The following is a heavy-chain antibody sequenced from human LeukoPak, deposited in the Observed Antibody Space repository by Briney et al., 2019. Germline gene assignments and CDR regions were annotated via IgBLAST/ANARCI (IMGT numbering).Heavy chain of an antibody. CDR2: ISSSSSYI. J-gene: IGHJ4*02. V-gene: IGHV3-21*01. D-gene: IGHD6-6*01. CDR1: GFTFSSYS. CDR3: AGGSGYSSSSAYGY. Sequence: GGSLRLSCAASGFTFSSYSMNWVRQAPGKGLEWVSSISSSSSYIYYADSVKGRFTISRDNAKNSLYLQMNSLRAEDTAVYYCAGGSGYSSSSAYGYWGQGTLVTVSS.